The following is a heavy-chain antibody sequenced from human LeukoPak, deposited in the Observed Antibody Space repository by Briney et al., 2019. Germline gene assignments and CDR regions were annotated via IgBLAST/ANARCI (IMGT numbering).Heavy chain of an antibody. J-gene: IGHJ4*02. Sequence: ASVKVSCKASGYTFTSYDINWVRQATGQGLEWMGWINTNTGNPTYAQGFTGRFVFSLDTSVSTAYLQISSLKAEDTAVYYCARFWDQIYYYFDYWGQGTLVTVSS. CDR3: ARFWDQIYYYFDY. CDR2: INTNTGNP. V-gene: IGHV7-4-1*02. D-gene: IGHD3-16*01. CDR1: GYTFTSYD.